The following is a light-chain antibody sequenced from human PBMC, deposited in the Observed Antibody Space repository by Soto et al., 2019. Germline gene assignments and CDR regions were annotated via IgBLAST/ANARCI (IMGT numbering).Light chain of an antibody. CDR1: STDVGSHDL. V-gene: IGLV2-23*01. CDR2: EGS. CDR3: CSYAGSSALL. J-gene: IGLJ2*01. Sequence: QSALAQPASVSGSPGQSITISCTGISTDVGSHDLVSWYKHPPGEAPKLIIYEGSKRPSGVSNRFSGSKSGNTASLTISWLQAEDEADYYCCSYAGSSALLFGGGTKLTVL.